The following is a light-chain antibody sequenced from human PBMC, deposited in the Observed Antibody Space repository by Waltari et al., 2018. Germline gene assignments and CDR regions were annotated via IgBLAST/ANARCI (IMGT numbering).Light chain of an antibody. CDR3: QQYNNWPPYT. CDR2: GAS. Sequence: EVVMTQSPATLAVSTGERATLSCRASQSVRNSLAWYQQKPGQAPRLLLYGASTRATGIPDRFSGRGSGTDFTLTISSLQSEDFAIYYCQQYNNWPPYTFGQGTKLEIK. V-gene: IGKV3D-15*01. J-gene: IGKJ2*01. CDR1: QSVRNS.